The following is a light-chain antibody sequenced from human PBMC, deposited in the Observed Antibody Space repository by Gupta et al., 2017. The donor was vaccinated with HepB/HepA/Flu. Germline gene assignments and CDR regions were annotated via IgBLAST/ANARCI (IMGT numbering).Light chain of an antibody. CDR2: KAS. CDR1: QRISSW. Sequence: DIQMTQSPSTLSASVGARVTITCRASQRISSWLAWYQQKPGKAPKLLIYKASSLESGVPSRFSGSGSGTEFTLTISSLQPDDFATYYCQQNNSYPLTFGQGTKVEIK. V-gene: IGKV1-5*03. J-gene: IGKJ2*01. CDR3: QQNNSYPLT.